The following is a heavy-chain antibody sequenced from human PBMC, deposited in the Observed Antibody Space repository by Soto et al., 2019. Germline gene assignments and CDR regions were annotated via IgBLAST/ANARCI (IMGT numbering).Heavy chain of an antibody. Sequence: QVQLVESGGGVVQPGRSLRLSCAASGFTFSSYGMHWVRQAPGKGLEWVAVIWYDGSNKYYADSVKGRFTISRDNSKNTLYLQMSSLRAEDTAGYYCAREVLRYVDWFTYGMDVWGQGSTVTVSS. V-gene: IGHV3-33*01. CDR1: GFTFSSYG. J-gene: IGHJ6*02. CDR2: IWYDGSNK. CDR3: AREVLRYVDWFTYGMDV. D-gene: IGHD3-9*01.